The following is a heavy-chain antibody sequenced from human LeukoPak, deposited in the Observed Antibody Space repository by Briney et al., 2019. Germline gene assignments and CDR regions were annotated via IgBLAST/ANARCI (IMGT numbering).Heavy chain of an antibody. CDR2: IYYSGST. CDR3: ARLAARLSWFDP. J-gene: IGHJ5*02. CDR1: GVSIISSNSY. D-gene: IGHD5-12*01. V-gene: IGHV4-39*01. Sequence: SETLSLTCTVSGVSIISSNSYWGWIRQPPGKGLEWIGSIYYSGSTYYNPSLKSRVTISVDTSKNQFSLKLSSVTAADTAVYYCARLAARLSWFDPWGQGTLVTVSS.